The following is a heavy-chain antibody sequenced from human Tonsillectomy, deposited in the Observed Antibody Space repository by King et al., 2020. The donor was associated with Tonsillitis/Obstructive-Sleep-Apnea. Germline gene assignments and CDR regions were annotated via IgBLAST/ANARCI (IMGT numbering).Heavy chain of an antibody. Sequence: LQLQESGPGLVKPSETLSLTCTVSDGSISRSGYYWDWIRQPPGKGLEWIGSIYYSGITYYNPSLKSRVTMSVDTSKSQFSLKLTSVTAADTAVFYCARRPVDGSSSDTFDYWGQGTLVTVSS. V-gene: IGHV4-39*01. CDR3: ARRPVDGSSSDTFDY. J-gene: IGHJ4*02. D-gene: IGHD6-6*01. CDR1: DGSISRSGYY. CDR2: IYYSGIT.